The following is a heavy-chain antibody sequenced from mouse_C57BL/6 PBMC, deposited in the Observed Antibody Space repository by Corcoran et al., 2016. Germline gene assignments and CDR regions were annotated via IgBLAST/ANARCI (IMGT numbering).Heavy chain of an antibody. D-gene: IGHD1-1*01. CDR1: GYTFTAYW. V-gene: IGHV1-9*01. J-gene: IGHJ2*01. Sequence: VQLQQSVAELMKPGASVQLPCKATGYTFTAYWIEWVNERPGHGLEWSGEILPGSGNTNYNEKVKGKATFTADTSYNTSYMQLSSLTTADSAIYYCARGFMDYGGQGTTLTVSS. CDR2: ILPGSGNT. CDR3: ARGFMDY.